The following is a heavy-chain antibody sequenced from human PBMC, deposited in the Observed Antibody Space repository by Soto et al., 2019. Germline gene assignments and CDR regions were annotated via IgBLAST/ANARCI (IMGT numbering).Heavy chain of an antibody. D-gene: IGHD6-13*01. V-gene: IGHV3-49*04. Sequence: GGSLRLSCAASGFTFSSCAMSWVRQAPGKGLEWVSGIGGSGDDTEYTEYAASARGRFTISRDDSQSIAYLQMDSLKAEDTAVYFCTRDLPGRASFDSWGQGTLVTVSS. CDR1: GFTFSSCA. J-gene: IGHJ4*02. CDR3: TRDLPGRASFDS. CDR2: IGGSGDDTEYT.